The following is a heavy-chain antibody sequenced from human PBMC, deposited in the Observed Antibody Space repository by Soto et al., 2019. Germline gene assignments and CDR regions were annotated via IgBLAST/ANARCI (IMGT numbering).Heavy chain of an antibody. Sequence: GASVKVSCKASGYTFTSYGSTWVRQAPGQGLEWMGWISAYNGKTKYGQKFQGRVTMTTDTSTTTAYMELRSLRSDDTAVYYCARDCTPMTSVPDYWGQGTLVTVSS. CDR1: GYTFTSYG. V-gene: IGHV1-18*01. J-gene: IGHJ4*02. CDR2: ISAYNGKT. D-gene: IGHD2-8*01. CDR3: ARDCTPMTSVPDY.